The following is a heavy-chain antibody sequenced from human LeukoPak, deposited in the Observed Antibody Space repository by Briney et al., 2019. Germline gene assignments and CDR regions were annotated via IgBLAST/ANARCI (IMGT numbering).Heavy chain of an antibody. Sequence: ASVKVSCKASGYTFTGYYMHWVRQAPGQGLEWMGWINPNSGGTNYAQKFQGRGTMTRDTSISTAYMELSRLRSDDTAVYYCARVGLTTVTTSGNYWGQGTLVTVSS. D-gene: IGHD4-17*01. V-gene: IGHV1-2*02. CDR2: INPNSGGT. CDR1: GYTFTGYY. J-gene: IGHJ4*02. CDR3: ARVGLTTVTTSGNY.